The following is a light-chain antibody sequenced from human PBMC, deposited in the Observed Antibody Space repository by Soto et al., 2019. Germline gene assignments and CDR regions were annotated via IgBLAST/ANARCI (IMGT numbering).Light chain of an antibody. J-gene: IGLJ2*01. Sequence: QSALTQPASVSGSPGQSITISCTGTSSDVGGYNYVSWYQHPPGKAPKLTIYEVSNRPSGVSNLFSGSKSSNTASLTISGHQAWREGEYSCSSYTSSSSVIVGGGTKFSVL. V-gene: IGLV2-14*01. CDR1: SSDVGGYNY. CDR2: EVS. CDR3: SSYTSSSSVI.